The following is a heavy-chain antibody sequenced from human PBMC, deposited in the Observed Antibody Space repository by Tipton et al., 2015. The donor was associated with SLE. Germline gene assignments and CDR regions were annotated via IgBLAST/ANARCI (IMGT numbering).Heavy chain of an antibody. CDR3: ARSYYDSSGYVFDDY. D-gene: IGHD3-22*01. CDR1: GFTFSSYA. Sequence: SLRLSCAASGFTFSSYAMSWVRQAPGKGLEWVSVIYSGGSTYYADSVKGRFTISRDNSKNTLYLQMNSLRAEDTAVYYCARSYYDSSGYVFDDYWGQGTLVTVSS. J-gene: IGHJ4*02. V-gene: IGHV3-23*03. CDR2: IYSGGST.